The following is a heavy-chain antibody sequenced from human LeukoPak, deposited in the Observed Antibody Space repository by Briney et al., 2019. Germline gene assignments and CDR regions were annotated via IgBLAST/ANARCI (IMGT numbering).Heavy chain of an antibody. CDR3: ARDAAVLRFLEWLTRKDYFDY. CDR1: GYTFTSYG. D-gene: IGHD3-3*01. Sequence: ASVKVSCKASGYTFTSYGISWVRQAPGQGLEWMGWISAYNGNTNYALKLQGRVTMTTDTSTSTAYMELRSLRSDDTAVYYCARDAAVLRFLEWLTRKDYFDYWGQGTLVTVSS. J-gene: IGHJ4*02. V-gene: IGHV1-18*01. CDR2: ISAYNGNT.